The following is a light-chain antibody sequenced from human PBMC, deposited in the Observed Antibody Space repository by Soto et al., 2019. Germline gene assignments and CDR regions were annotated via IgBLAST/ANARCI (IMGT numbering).Light chain of an antibody. V-gene: IGLV2-8*01. CDR1: SSDVGGYNF. CDR3: SSYAGSNIVV. CDR2: XVS. J-gene: IGLJ2*01. Sequence: QSALTQPPSASGSPGQSVTISCTGTSSDVGGYNFVSWYQQHPGKAPKLMIYXVSERPSXXPDXFSGSKSGNTASLTVSGXXXXXXXXYYCSSYAGSNIVVFGGGTKVT.